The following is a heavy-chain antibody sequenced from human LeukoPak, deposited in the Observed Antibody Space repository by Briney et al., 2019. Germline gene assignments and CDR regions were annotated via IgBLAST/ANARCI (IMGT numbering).Heavy chain of an antibody. D-gene: IGHD3-22*01. J-gene: IGHJ3*02. Sequence: SETLSLTCTVSGGSISSYYWSWIRQPPGKGLEWIGYIYYSGSTNYNPSLKSRVTISVDTSKNQFSLKLSSVTAADTAVYYCGFDSSGSDDAFDIWGQGTMVTVSS. V-gene: IGHV4-59*01. CDR2: IYYSGST. CDR3: GFDSSGSDDAFDI. CDR1: GGSISSYY.